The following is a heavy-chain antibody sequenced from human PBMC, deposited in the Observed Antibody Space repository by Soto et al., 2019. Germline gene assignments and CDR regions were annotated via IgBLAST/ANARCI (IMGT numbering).Heavy chain of an antibody. Sequence: PSETLSPTCTVSGASIITDNYFWVWIRQSPRRGLELIGSISYSGRTYDNPSLQSRVTISIDASKNQFSLKLTSVTTADTAVYYCARRRASDYGGNHHPYYFDRWGQGALVTVSS. CDR1: GASIITDNYF. D-gene: IGHD4-17*01. CDR2: ISYSGRT. V-gene: IGHV4-39*01. CDR3: ARRRASDYGGNHHPYYFDR. J-gene: IGHJ4*02.